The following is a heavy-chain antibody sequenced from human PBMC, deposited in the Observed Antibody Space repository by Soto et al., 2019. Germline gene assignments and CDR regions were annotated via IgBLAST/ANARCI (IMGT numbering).Heavy chain of an antibody. CDR2: IYHSGST. J-gene: IGHJ6*02. CDR3: ARVVTVTTMDV. V-gene: IGHV4-30-2*01. CDR1: GGSISSGGYS. D-gene: IGHD4-17*01. Sequence: PSETLSLTCAVPGGSISSGGYSWSWIRQPPGKGLEWIGYIYHSGSTYYNPSLKSRVTISVDRSKNQFSLKLSSVTAADTAVYYCARVVTVTTMDVWGQGTTVTVSS.